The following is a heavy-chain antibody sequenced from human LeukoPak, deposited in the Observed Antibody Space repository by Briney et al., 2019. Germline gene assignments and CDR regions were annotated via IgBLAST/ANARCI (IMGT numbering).Heavy chain of an antibody. CDR1: RFTFSSYG. Sequence: GGSLRLSCAASRFTFSSYGMHWVRQAPGKGLEWVAVISYDGSDKYYADSVKGRFTISRDNSKNTVYLQVNSLRAEDTAVYYCAKDISGGDCPDYWGQGTPVTVSS. CDR3: AKDISGGDCPDY. J-gene: IGHJ4*02. CDR2: ISYDGSDK. V-gene: IGHV3-30*18. D-gene: IGHD2-21*02.